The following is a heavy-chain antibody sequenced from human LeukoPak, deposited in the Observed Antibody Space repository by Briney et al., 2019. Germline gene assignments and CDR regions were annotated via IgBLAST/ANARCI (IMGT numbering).Heavy chain of an antibody. Sequence: GVSLRLSCAASGFTVSGLWMYWWRQAQGKGLAWVSRINGDGSATNYAGSMKGRFTISRDNARNIVYLQMNSLREDDTAVYYCARDLNWGQVDYWGQGTLVTVSS. CDR1: GFTVSGLW. D-gene: IGHD7-27*01. CDR3: ARDLNWGQVDY. V-gene: IGHV3-74*01. J-gene: IGHJ4*02. CDR2: INGDGSAT.